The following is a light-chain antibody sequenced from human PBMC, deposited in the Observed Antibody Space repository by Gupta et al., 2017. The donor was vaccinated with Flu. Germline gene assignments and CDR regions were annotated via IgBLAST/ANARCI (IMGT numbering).Light chain of an antibody. CDR1: SSVIGGYNY. CDR2: DVS. V-gene: IGLV2-14*03. J-gene: IGLJ3*02. CDR3: SEYASGATLV. Sequence: SALTQPASVSGSPGQAITITCTATSSVIGGYNYVSWYQHYPAKALKLMIYDVSNRPSGVSNRFSGSKSSNTASLTSVGLQTEDEADYYCSEYASGATLVFGGGTKLTVL.